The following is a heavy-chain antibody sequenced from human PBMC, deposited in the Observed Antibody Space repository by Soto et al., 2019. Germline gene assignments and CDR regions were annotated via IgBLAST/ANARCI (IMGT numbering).Heavy chain of an antibody. J-gene: IGHJ6*02. CDR2: ISSSSSYI. V-gene: IGHV3-21*01. CDR3: AKDAITMVRGVISYYGMDV. CDR1: GFTFSSYS. D-gene: IGHD3-10*01. Sequence: GGSLRLSCAASGFTFSSYSMNWVRQAPGKGLEWVSSISSSSSYIYYADSVKGRFTISRDNAKNSLYLQMNSLRAEDTAVYYCAKDAITMVRGVISYYGMDVWGQGTTVTVSS.